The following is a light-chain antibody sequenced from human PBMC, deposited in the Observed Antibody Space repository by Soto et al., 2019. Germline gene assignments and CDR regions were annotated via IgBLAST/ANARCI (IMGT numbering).Light chain of an antibody. V-gene: IGKV3-15*01. CDR2: GAS. Sequence: EIVFTQSPGTLSLSPGERATLSCRASQSVSSNLAWYQQKPGQAASLLIYGASTRANGIPARFSRGGSGTKFTLTLSSLQSEDFASYDGQPYNNWPPVTFGQGTKV. CDR1: QSVSSN. CDR3: QPYNNWPPVT. J-gene: IGKJ1*01.